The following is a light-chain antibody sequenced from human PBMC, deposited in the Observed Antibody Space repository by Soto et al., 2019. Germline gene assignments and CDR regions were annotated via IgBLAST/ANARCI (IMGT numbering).Light chain of an antibody. J-gene: IGLJ1*01. CDR2: DVS. CDR3: CSFRNSRPPSYV. CDR1: SSDVGGYNS. V-gene: IGLV2-14*03. Sequence: QSALTQPASVSGSPGQSITISCTGTSSDVGGYNSVSWYQQHPGKAPKLMISDVSNRPSGVSNRFSGSKSANTASLTISGLQAEDEADYYCCSFRNSRPPSYVFGTGTKVTVL.